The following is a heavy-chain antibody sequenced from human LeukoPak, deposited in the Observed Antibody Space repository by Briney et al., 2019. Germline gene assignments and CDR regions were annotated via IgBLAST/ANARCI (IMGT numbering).Heavy chain of an antibody. Sequence: SETLSLTCAVYGGPFSGYYWSWIRQPPGKGLEWIGEINHSGSTNYNPSLKSRVTISVDTSKNQFSLKLSSVTAADTAVYYCAREGISYGYYYGSGSYPGGFDYWGQGTLVTVSS. J-gene: IGHJ4*02. CDR2: INHSGST. CDR1: GGPFSGYY. V-gene: IGHV4-34*01. CDR3: AREGISYGYYYGSGSYPGGFDY. D-gene: IGHD3-10*01.